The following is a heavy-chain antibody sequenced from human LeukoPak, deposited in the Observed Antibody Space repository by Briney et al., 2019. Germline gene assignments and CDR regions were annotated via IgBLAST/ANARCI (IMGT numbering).Heavy chain of an antibody. D-gene: IGHD5-18*01. V-gene: IGHV4-59*01. CDR2: ISYGTT. CDR3: ARDQAHSYGRYFDP. CDR1: GDALSTYY. J-gene: IGHJ4*02. Sequence: SETLSLTCSVSGDALSTYYWNWIRQIPGKGPEWIGYISYGTTDYNPSLKSRVTISVDTSRNEFSLKSTSVTAEDTAVYFCARDQAHSYGRYFDPWSQGTLVTVSS.